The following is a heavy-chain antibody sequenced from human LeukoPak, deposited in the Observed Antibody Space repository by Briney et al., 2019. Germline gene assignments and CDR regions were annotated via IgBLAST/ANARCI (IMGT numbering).Heavy chain of an antibody. CDR3: AKRGYCSGGSCF. D-gene: IGHD2-15*01. Sequence: GGSLRLSCAASGFTFSSYWMSWVRQAPGKGLEWVANIKPDGSDQYYMDSVKGRFTISRDNSKNTLYLQMNSLRAEDTAVYYCAKRGYCSGGSCFWGQGTLVTVSP. CDR2: IKPDGSDQ. CDR1: GFTFSSYW. J-gene: IGHJ4*02. V-gene: IGHV3-7*01.